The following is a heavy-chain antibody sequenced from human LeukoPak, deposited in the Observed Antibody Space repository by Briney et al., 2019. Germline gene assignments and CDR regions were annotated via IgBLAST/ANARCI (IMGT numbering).Heavy chain of an antibody. Sequence: SVKVSCKASGGTFSRYAISWVRQAPGQGLEWMGGIIPIFGTANYAQKFQGRVTITADESTSTAYMELSSLRSEDTAVYYCARGVTMVRGVTSTGNLFDPWGQGTLVTVSS. V-gene: IGHV1-69*01. J-gene: IGHJ5*02. CDR3: ARGVTMVRGVTSTGNLFDP. D-gene: IGHD3-10*01. CDR2: IIPIFGTA. CDR1: GGTFSRYA.